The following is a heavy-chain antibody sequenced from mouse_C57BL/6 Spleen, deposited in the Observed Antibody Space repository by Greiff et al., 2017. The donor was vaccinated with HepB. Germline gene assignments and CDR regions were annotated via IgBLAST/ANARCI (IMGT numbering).Heavy chain of an antibody. V-gene: IGHV3-1*01. Sequence: LQESGPGMVKPSQSLSLTCTVTGYSITSGYDWHWIRHFPGNKLEWMGYISYSGSTNYNPSLKSRISITHDTSKNHFFLKLNSVTTEDTATYYCARPDGNYGFAYWGQGTLVTVSA. CDR3: ARPDGNYGFAY. CDR1: GYSITSGYD. D-gene: IGHD2-1*01. CDR2: ISYSGST. J-gene: IGHJ3*01.